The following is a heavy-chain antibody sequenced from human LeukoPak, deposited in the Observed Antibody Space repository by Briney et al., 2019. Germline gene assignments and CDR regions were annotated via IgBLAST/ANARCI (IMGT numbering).Heavy chain of an antibody. V-gene: IGHV3-30*18. Sequence: GGSLRLSCAASGFTFSSYGMHWVRRAPGKGLEWVAVISYDGSNKYYADSVKGRFTISRDNSKNTLYLQMNSLRAEDTAVYYCAKESGSGDYDSLHFDYWGQGTLVTVSS. CDR3: AKESGSGDYDSLHFDY. CDR2: ISYDGSNK. D-gene: IGHD4-17*01. CDR1: GFTFSSYG. J-gene: IGHJ4*02.